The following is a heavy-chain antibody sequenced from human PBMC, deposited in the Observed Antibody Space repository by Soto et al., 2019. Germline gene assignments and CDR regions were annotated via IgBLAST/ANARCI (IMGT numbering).Heavy chain of an antibody. Sequence: QVQLAQSGAEVQKPGASVKVSCKASGYIFNNYGISWVRQAPGQGLEWMGWIYSKEGKINFAQKFQGRVTMTTDTSTSTAYIELRSLRFDDSAVYFCARDIDYDIDYWGQGTLVTVSS. CDR3: ARDIDYDIDY. V-gene: IGHV1-18*01. J-gene: IGHJ4*02. CDR2: IYSKEGKI. CDR1: GYIFNNYG. D-gene: IGHD4-17*01.